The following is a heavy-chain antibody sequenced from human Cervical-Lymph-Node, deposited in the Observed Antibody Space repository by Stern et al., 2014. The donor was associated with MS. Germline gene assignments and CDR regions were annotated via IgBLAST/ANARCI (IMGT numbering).Heavy chain of an antibody. CDR3: ARGMPVARQLLDY. J-gene: IGHJ4*02. V-gene: IGHV3-23*04. Sequence: EVQLVESGGGLVQPGGSLRLSCAASGFFFSSYAMAWVRQAPGKGLEWVSILSTTGSENDYVDSVKGRFTISRDNPKDTVFLPMNSLRAEDTALYYCARGMPVARQLLDYGGQGARVTVSP. CDR1: GFFFSSYA. CDR2: LSTTGSEN. D-gene: IGHD6-6*01.